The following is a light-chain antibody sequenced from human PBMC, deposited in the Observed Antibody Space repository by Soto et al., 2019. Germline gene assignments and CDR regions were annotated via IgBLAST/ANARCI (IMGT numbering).Light chain of an antibody. CDR2: LGS. V-gene: IGKV2-28*01. Sequence: DIVMTQSPLSLPVAPGEPASISCRSSQSLLHSNGYNYLHWYLQKPGQSPQLQIYLGSDRASGVPDRFSGSGSGTDFTLKISRVEAEDVGVYYCMQTLHTPWTFGQGTKVEIK. J-gene: IGKJ1*01. CDR3: MQTLHTPWT. CDR1: QSLLHSNGYNY.